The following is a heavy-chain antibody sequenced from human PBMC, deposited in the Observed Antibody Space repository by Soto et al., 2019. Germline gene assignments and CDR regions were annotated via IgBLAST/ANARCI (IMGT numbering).Heavy chain of an antibody. D-gene: IGHD1-26*01. V-gene: IGHV4-59*08. CDR2: IYHSGGT. Sequence: SETLSLTCTVSGGSISSYYWSWIRQPPGKGLEWIGSIYHSGGTYYNPSLKSRVTISVDTSKNQFSLKLSSVTAADTAVYYCARVPTVGVFDYWGQGTLVTVSS. CDR3: ARVPTVGVFDY. CDR1: GGSISSYY. J-gene: IGHJ4*02.